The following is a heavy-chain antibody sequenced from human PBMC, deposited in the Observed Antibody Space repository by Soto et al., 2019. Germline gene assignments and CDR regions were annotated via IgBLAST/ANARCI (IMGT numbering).Heavy chain of an antibody. CDR1: GFTFSGYA. D-gene: IGHD2-21*01. Sequence: GGSLRLSCAASGFTFSGYAMSWVRQAPGKGLEWVSAISGSGGSTYYADSVKGRFTISRDNSKNTLYLQMNSLRAEDTAVYYCAKSRDYVGDYYYGMDVWGQGTTVTVSS. CDR2: ISGSGGST. V-gene: IGHV3-23*01. CDR3: AKSRDYVGDYYYGMDV. J-gene: IGHJ6*02.